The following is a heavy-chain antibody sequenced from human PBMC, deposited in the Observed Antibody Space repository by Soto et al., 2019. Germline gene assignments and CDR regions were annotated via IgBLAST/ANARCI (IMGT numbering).Heavy chain of an antibody. CDR1: GFDLNTYG. D-gene: IGHD6-13*01. CDR3: AKDSCITAAGSGGWLDP. CDR2: ISFDGGNE. J-gene: IGHJ5*02. Sequence: QVQLVQSGGGVVQPGRSLRLSCAASGFDLNTYGLHWVRQAPGKGLEWVAGISFDGGNEYYADSVKGRFTISRAKSNNTLFLQMNSLGEEDTAKYYCAKDSCITAAGSGGWLDPWGQVTLVIVSS. V-gene: IGHV3-30*18.